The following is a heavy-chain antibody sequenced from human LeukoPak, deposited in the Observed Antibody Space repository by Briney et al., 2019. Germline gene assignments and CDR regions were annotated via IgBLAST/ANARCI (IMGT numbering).Heavy chain of an antibody. J-gene: IGHJ2*01. V-gene: IGHV3-23*01. CDR1: GFTFSSYA. CDR2: ISGSGGST. D-gene: IGHD7-27*01. CDR3: ARDVVGTGYWYFDL. Sequence: GGSLRLSCAASGFTFSSYAMSWVRQAPGKGLEWVSAISGSGGSTYYADSVKGRFTISRDDSKNTLYLQMHNLRAEDTAVYYCARDVVGTGYWYFDLWGRGTPVTVSS.